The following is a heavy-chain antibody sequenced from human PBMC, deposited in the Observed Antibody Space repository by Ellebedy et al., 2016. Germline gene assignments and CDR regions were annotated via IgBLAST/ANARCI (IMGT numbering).Heavy chain of an antibody. Sequence: GGSLRLSCAVSEFTFSNYGMNWVRQAPGKGLEWVSYISSGSSNIYYADSVKGRFIISRDNAKNSLTLQMNSLRAEDTAVYYCARDRWPYYFDYWGQGTPVTVSS. CDR2: ISSGSSNI. D-gene: IGHD5-24*01. J-gene: IGHJ4*02. V-gene: IGHV3-48*04. CDR1: EFTFSNYG. CDR3: ARDRWPYYFDY.